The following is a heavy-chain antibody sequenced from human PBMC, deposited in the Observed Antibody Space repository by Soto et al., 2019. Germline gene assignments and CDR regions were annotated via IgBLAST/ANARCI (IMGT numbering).Heavy chain of an antibody. J-gene: IGHJ3*01. D-gene: IGHD6-19*01. CDR1: GFTFSSYA. CDR2: ISGSGGST. CDR3: AKDRSGAVAAPPKA. Sequence: EVQLLESGGGLVQPGGSLRLSCAASGFTFSSYAMSWVRQAPGKGLEWVSAISGSGGSTYYADSVKGRFIISRDNSKNTLYLQMNSLRAEDTAVYYCAKDRSGAVAAPPKAWGQGTMVTVSS. V-gene: IGHV3-23*01.